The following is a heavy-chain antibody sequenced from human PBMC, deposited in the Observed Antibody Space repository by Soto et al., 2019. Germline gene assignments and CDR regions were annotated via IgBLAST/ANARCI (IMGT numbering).Heavy chain of an antibody. D-gene: IGHD1-1*01. Sequence: EVQLLESGGGLVQPGGSLRLSCAASGFTFSNYAMNWVRRAPGKGLEWVANIKQDGSEKYYVDSVKGRFTISRDNAKNSLYLQMNSLRADDTAVYYCARQRGCDYWGQGTLVTVSS. CDR2: IKQDGSEK. J-gene: IGHJ4*02. CDR1: GFTFSNYA. CDR3: ARQRGCDY. V-gene: IGHV3-7*01.